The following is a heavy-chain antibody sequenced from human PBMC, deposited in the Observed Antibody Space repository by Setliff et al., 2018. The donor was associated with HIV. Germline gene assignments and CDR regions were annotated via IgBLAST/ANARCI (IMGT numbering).Heavy chain of an antibody. V-gene: IGHV3-30*02. D-gene: IGHD3-3*01. CDR2: IHYDVSSK. J-gene: IGHJ4*02. CDR3: AKDFEYWSGVFVWGYFHF. Sequence: GGSLRLSCAAFGFTFSSYGMHWVRQAPGKGLEWVAFIHYDVSSKYYGDSVKGRFTISRDNSRNTLYLQMNSLRPEDTAVYYCAKDFEYWSGVFVWGYFHFWGQGTPVTVSS. CDR1: GFTFSSYG.